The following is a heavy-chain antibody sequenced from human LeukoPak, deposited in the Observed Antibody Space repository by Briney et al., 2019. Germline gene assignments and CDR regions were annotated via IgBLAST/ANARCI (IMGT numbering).Heavy chain of an antibody. CDR1: GFTFSSYG. CDR3: AKDLDY. J-gene: IGHJ4*02. CDR2: ISYDGSNK. Sequence: GGSLRLSCAASGFTFSSYGMHWVRQAPGKGLEWVAVISYDGSNKYYADSVKGRFTISRDNSRNTLYLQMNSLRAEDTAVYYCAKDLDYWGQGTLVTVSS. V-gene: IGHV3-30*18.